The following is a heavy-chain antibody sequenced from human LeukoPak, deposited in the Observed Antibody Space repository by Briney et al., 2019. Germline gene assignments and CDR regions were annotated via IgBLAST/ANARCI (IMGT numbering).Heavy chain of an antibody. J-gene: IGHJ4*02. CDR1: GYNFANYG. CDR3: ARDNTYCVSGVCYVLNLIDY. Sequence: EASVKVSCKASGYNFANYGISWVRQAPGQGLEWMASISTRRGITNYAQRFQGRVTMTTDTSTNTAYLELRSLRSDDTAVYYCARDNTYCVSGVCYVLNLIDYWGQGTLVTVSS. D-gene: IGHD2-8*01. CDR2: ISTRRGIT. V-gene: IGHV1-18*01.